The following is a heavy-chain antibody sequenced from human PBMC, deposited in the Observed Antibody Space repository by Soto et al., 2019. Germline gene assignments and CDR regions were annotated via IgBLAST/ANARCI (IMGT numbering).Heavy chain of an antibody. J-gene: IGHJ4*02. CDR3: ARDNREEAAAVDC. D-gene: IGHD6-13*01. V-gene: IGHV4-30-4*01. CDR2: IYYSGST. Sequence: QVQLQESGSGLVKPSQTLSLTCTVSGGSISSGDYYWSWIRQPPGKGLEWIGYIYYSGSTYYNPSLESRVTISVDTSKDQFSLKLTSVTAADTAVYFCARDNREEAAAVDCWGQGTLVTVSS. CDR1: GGSISSGDYY.